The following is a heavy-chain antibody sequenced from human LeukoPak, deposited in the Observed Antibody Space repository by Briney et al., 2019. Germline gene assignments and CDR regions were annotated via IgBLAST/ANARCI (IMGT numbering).Heavy chain of an antibody. Sequence: GGSLRLSCAASGFTVSSNYMSWVRQAPGKGLEWVSVIYSGGSTYYADSVKGRFTISRDNSKNTLYLQMNSLRAEDTAVYYCARLDYDFWCGYSRYYFDYWGQGTLVTVSS. CDR2: IYSGGST. V-gene: IGHV3-53*01. J-gene: IGHJ4*02. CDR1: GFTVSSNY. CDR3: ARLDYDFWCGYSRYYFDY. D-gene: IGHD3-3*01.